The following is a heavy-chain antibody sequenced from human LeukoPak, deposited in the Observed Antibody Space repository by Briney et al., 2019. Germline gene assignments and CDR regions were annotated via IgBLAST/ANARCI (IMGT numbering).Heavy chain of an antibody. J-gene: IGHJ3*02. V-gene: IGHV3-30*18. CDR2: ISYDGSHK. Sequence: GGSLRLSCAASGFTVSNYGMPWVRQGPGKGLEWVAFISYDGSHKYYADSVEGRFTISRDNSKKMLYLQMNSLTAEDTAVYYCAKDHTSPSADGAFDIWGQGTLVTVSS. CDR1: GFTVSNYG. CDR3: AKDHTSPSADGAFDI.